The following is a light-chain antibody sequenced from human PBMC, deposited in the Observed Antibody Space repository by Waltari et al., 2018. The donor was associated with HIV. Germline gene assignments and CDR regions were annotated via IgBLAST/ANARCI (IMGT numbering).Light chain of an antibody. CDR2: WAS. V-gene: IGKV4-1*01. CDR1: QSVLYSSNNKNY. Sequence: DTVMTQSPDSLAVSLGERATINCRSRQSVLYSSNNKNYLAWYQQKPGQPPKLLIYWASARESGVPDRFSGSGSGTDFTLTISSLQAEDVAVYYCHQYYYTPYTFGQGTMLEIK. J-gene: IGKJ2*01. CDR3: HQYYYTPYT.